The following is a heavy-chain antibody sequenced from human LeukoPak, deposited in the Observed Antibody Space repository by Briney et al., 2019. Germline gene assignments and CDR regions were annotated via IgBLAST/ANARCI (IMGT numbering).Heavy chain of an antibody. D-gene: IGHD6-19*01. V-gene: IGHV3-23*01. CDR3: AKLTSGWFEDF. CDR2: ISASDGST. J-gene: IGHJ4*02. Sequence: PGGSLRLSCAASGFTFSSYAMTWVRQAPGKGLEWVSAISASDGSTYYVDSVKGRFTISRDFSKNTLFLQMNSLRAEDTAVYYCAKLTSGWFEDFWGQGTLVTASS. CDR1: GFTFSSYA.